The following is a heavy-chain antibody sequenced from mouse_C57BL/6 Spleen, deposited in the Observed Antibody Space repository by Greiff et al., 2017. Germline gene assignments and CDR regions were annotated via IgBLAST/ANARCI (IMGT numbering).Heavy chain of an antibody. V-gene: IGHV1-18*01. D-gene: IGHD1-1*01. CDR3: ARSNYGSSYWFAY. CDR2: INPNNGGT. Sequence: EVKLQQSGPELVKPGASVKIPCKASGYTFTDYNMDWVKQSHGKSLEWIGDINPNNGGTIYNQKFKGKATLTVDKSSSTAYMELRSLTSEDTAVYYCARSNYGSSYWFAYWGQGTLVTVSA. J-gene: IGHJ3*01. CDR1: GYTFTDYN.